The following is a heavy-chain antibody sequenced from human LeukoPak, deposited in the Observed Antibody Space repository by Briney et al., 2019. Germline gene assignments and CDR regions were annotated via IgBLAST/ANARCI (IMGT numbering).Heavy chain of an antibody. V-gene: IGHV3-21*01. CDR3: ARDKVVVAATDAFDI. CDR1: GFTFSSYS. J-gene: IGHJ3*02. CDR2: ISSSSSYI. D-gene: IGHD2-15*01. Sequence: PGGSLRLSCAASGFTFSSYSMNWVRQAPGKGLEWVSSISSSSSYIYYADSVKGRFTISRDNAKNSLYLQMNSLRAEDTAVYYCARDKVVVAATDAFDIWGQGTMVTVSS.